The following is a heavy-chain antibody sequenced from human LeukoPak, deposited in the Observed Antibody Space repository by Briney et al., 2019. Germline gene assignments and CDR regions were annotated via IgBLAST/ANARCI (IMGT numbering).Heavy chain of an antibody. CDR1: GYTFTSYY. J-gene: IGHJ4*02. Sequence: ASVKVSCKASGYTFTSYYMHWVRQAPGQGLEWMGIINPSGGSTSYAQKFQGRVTMTRDTSTSPVYMELSSLRSEDTAVYYCARGRLAYCGGDCYSGFDYWGQGTLVTVSS. D-gene: IGHD2-21*02. CDR3: ARGRLAYCGGDCYSGFDY. V-gene: IGHV1-46*01. CDR2: INPSGGST.